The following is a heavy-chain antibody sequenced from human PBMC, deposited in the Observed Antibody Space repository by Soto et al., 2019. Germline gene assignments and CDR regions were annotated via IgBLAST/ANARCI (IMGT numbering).Heavy chain of an antibody. Sequence: PGGSLRLSCSASGFTFSSYAMHWVRQAPGKGLEYVSAISSNGGSTYYADSVKGRFTISRDNSKNTLYLQMSSLRAEDTAVYYCVKGLAAAGKGDTDYWGQGTLVTVSS. CDR1: GFTFSSYA. D-gene: IGHD6-13*01. J-gene: IGHJ4*02. V-gene: IGHV3-64D*06. CDR2: ISSNGGST. CDR3: VKGLAAAGKGDTDY.